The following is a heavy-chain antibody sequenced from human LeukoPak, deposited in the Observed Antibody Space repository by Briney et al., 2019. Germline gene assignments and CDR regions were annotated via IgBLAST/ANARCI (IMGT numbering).Heavy chain of an antibody. D-gene: IGHD4-17*01. J-gene: IGHJ4*02. CDR2: VKKDGNQ. Sequence: GGSLRLSCAASGFTFTRHWMGWVRQAPGKGLEWVASVKKDGNQYSVDSVKGRFIISRDDARNSLSLQMSSLRVEDTAIYFCARGPDYGDRLDYFDYWGQGTLVTVSS. V-gene: IGHV3-7*01. CDR1: GFTFTRHW. CDR3: ARGPDYGDRLDYFDY.